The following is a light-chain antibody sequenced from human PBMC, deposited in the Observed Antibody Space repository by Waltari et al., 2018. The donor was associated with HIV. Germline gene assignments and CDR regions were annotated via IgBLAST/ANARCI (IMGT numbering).Light chain of an antibody. CDR3: CSCPRSGIRYV. CDR1: SSNVGSDDL. CDR2: EVT. V-gene: IGLV2-23*02. J-gene: IGLJ1*01. Sequence: QSVLTQPPSASGTPGQRVTISCSGTSSNVGSDDLFSWYQQHPGEAPKLIIYEVTKRPSGVSNRFSGSKSGNTASLTISGLQAEDEADYYCCSCPRSGIRYVFGTGTKVTVL.